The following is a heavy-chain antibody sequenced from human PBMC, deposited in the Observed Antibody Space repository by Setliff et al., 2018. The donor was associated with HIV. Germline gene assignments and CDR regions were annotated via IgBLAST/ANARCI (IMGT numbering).Heavy chain of an antibody. D-gene: IGHD6-13*01. J-gene: IGHJ6*02. Sequence: KTSETLSLTCAVSGYSISSGYYWGWIRQPPGKGLEWIGSIYHSGSTYYNPSLKSRVTISVDTSKNQFSLKLSSVTAADTAVYYCARRYSSSWFYYYYGMDVWGQGTTVTVSS. CDR3: ARRYSSSWFYYYYGMDV. CDR1: GYSISSGYY. CDR2: IYHSGST. V-gene: IGHV4-38-2*01.